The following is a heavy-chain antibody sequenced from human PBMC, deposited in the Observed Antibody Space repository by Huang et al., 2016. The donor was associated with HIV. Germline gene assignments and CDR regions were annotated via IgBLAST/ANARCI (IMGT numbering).Heavy chain of an antibody. CDR1: GFTFSFYA. CDR2: ISYDERNK. J-gene: IGHJ3*01. CDR3: ARGTYKYDSSGYRDDAFDF. Sequence: QVHLVESGGGVVQSGRSLRLSCAASGFTFSFYAMHWVRQAPGKGLQWVSVISYDERNKYYADSVKGRFTVSRDISKNTGFLQVNSLRPEDTAVYYCARGTYKYDSSGYRDDAFDFWGQGTMVTVSS. D-gene: IGHD3-22*01. V-gene: IGHV3-30*04.